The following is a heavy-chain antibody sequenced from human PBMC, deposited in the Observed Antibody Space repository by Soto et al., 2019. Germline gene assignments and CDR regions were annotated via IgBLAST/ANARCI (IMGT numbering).Heavy chain of an antibody. CDR2: TYYRSKWYN. CDR1: GDSVSSNSAA. V-gene: IGHV6-1*01. J-gene: IGHJ6*02. Sequence: SQTLSLTCVISGDSVSSNSAAWNWIRQSPSRGLEWLGRTYYRSKWYNDYAVSVKSRITLNPDTSKNQFSLQLNSVTPEDTAVYYCASSRYCTNGVCYSDYYYYYGMDVWGQGTTVTVSS. D-gene: IGHD2-8*01. CDR3: ASSRYCTNGVCYSDYYYYYGMDV.